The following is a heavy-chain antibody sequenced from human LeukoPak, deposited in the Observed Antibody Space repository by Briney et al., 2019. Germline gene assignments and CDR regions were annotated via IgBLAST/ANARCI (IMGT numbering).Heavy chain of an antibody. CDR2: ISSSSRIM. J-gene: IGHJ5*02. V-gene: IGHV3-48*01. D-gene: IGHD3-22*01. Sequence: PGGSLRLSCAASGFTFSAYGMNWVRQAPGKGLEWLSYISSSSRIMYYGDSVKGRFTISRDNAKNSLYLQMNSLRAEDTAVYYCARDLGQYYDTSDNWFDPWGQGTLVTVSS. CDR3: ARDLGQYYDTSDNWFDP. CDR1: GFTFSAYG.